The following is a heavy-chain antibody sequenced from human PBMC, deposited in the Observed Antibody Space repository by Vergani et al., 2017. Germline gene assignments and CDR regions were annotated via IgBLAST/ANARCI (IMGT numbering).Heavy chain of an antibody. J-gene: IGHJ3*02. D-gene: IGHD4-17*01. CDR1: GYSFTSYW. V-gene: IGHV5-51*03. CDR3: ARDRSQTTVTTDDAFDI. Sequence: EVQLVQSGAEVKKPGESLKISCKGSGYSFTSYWIGWVRQMPGKGLEWMGIIYPGDSDTRYSPSFQGQVTISADKSISTAYLQWSSLKASDTAMYYCARDRSQTTVTTDDAFDIWGQGTMVTVSS. CDR2: IYPGDSDT.